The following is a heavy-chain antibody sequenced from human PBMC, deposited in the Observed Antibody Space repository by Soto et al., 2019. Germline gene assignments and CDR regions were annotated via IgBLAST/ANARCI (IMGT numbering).Heavy chain of an antibody. CDR3: VAGNDY. V-gene: IGHV4-59*01. J-gene: IGHJ4*02. CDR1: GASITTYY. D-gene: IGHD6-19*01. Sequence: SETLSLTCTVSGASITTYYWNWIRQPPGKGLEWIGNMFYSGTTRYNPSLKSRVTISADTSTNKISLKMRSVTAADTAVYYCVAGNDYWGQGTLVTVSS. CDR2: MFYSGTT.